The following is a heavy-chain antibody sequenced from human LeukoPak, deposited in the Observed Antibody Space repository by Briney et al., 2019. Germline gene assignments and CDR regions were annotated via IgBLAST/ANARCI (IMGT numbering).Heavy chain of an antibody. CDR2: IYYSGST. J-gene: IGHJ4*02. Sequence: PSETLSLTCTVSGGSISSSNYYWGWIRQPPGKGLEWIGSIYYSGSTYYNPSLKSRVTISVDTSKNHFSLKLSSVTAADTAVYYCASERCSGGSCYLGGVLRGYFDSWGQGTLVTVSS. CDR3: ASERCSGGSCYLGGVLRGYFDS. CDR1: GGSISSSNYY. D-gene: IGHD2-15*01. V-gene: IGHV4-39*02.